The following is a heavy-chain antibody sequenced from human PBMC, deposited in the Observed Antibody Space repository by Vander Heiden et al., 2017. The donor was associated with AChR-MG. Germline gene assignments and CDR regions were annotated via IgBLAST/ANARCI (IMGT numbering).Heavy chain of an antibody. V-gene: IGHV3-21*01. D-gene: IGHD5-12*01. CDR1: GFTFSSYS. Sequence: EVQLVESGGGLVKPGGSLRLSCAASGFTFSSYSMNWVSQAPGKGLEGVSSIRSSSSYIYYADSVKGRFTISRDNAKNSLYLQMNSLRAEDTAVYYCRATGAEWFDPWGQGTLVTVSS. J-gene: IGHJ5*02. CDR3: RATGAEWFDP. CDR2: IRSSSSYI.